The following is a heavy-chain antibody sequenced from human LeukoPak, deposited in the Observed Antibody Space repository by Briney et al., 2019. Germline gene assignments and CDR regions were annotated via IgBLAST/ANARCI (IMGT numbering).Heavy chain of an antibody. D-gene: IGHD4-11*01. J-gene: IGHJ4*02. CDR1: GYTLTELS. V-gene: IGHV1-24*01. Sequence: ASVKVSCKVSGYTLTELSMHWVRQAPGKGLEWTGGFDPEDGETIYAQKFQGRVTMTEDTSTDTAYMELSSLRSEDTAVYYCATGGPFDDYTKFPGYWGQGTLVTVSS. CDR2: FDPEDGET. CDR3: ATGGPFDDYTKFPGY.